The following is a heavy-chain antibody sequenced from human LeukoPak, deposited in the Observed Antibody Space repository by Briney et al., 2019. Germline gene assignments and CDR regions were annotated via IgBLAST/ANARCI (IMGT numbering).Heavy chain of an antibody. V-gene: IGHV3-7*01. CDR3: ARDKSELRFLEWLYGYYYGMDV. CDR2: IKQDGSEK. J-gene: IGHJ6*02. D-gene: IGHD3-3*01. CDR1: GFTFSSYW. Sequence: GGSLRLSCAASGFTFSSYWMSWVRQAPGKGLEWVANIKQDGSEKYYVDSVKGRFTISRDNAKNSLYLQMNSLRAEDTAAYYCARDKSELRFLEWLYGYYYGMDVWGQGTTVTVSS.